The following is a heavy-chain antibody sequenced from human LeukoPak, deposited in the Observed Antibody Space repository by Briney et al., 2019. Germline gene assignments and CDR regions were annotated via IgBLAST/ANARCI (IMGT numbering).Heavy chain of an antibody. CDR1: GFTFDDYA. Sequence: GRSLRLSCAASGFTFDDYAMHWVRQAPGKGLEWVSGISWNSGSIGYADSVKGRFTISRDNAKNSLYLQMNSLRAEDTALYYCAKDHRDSSSWYYFDYWGRGTLVTVSS. V-gene: IGHV3-9*01. D-gene: IGHD6-13*01. J-gene: IGHJ4*02. CDR2: ISWNSGSI. CDR3: AKDHRDSSSWYYFDY.